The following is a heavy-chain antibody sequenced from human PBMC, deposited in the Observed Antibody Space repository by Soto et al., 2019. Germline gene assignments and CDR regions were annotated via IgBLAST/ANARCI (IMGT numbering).Heavy chain of an antibody. V-gene: IGHV3-23*01. CDR2: ISGSGGSR. CDR3: PKARRVGRDIVMVDGYFDY. D-gene: IGHD2-15*01. CDR1: GFTFRSYA. J-gene: IGHJ4*02. Sequence: PGGSLRLSCAASGFTFRSYAMSWVRQAPGKGLEWVSAISGSGGSRYYADSVKGRFTISRDNSKNTLYLQMNSLRGEDTPVYYCPKARRVGRDIVMVDGYFDYWGKGTLVTVCS.